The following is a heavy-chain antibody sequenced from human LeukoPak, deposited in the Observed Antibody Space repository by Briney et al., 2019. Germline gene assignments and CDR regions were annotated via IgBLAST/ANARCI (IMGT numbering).Heavy chain of an antibody. CDR1: GGSISSSSYY. CDR3: ARQKLYDSSGYFDS. J-gene: IGHJ4*02. D-gene: IGHD3-22*01. Sequence: SETLSLTCTVSGGSISSSSYYWGWIRPPPGKGLEWIGSIYYSGSTYYNPSLKSRVTISVDTSKNQFALKLSSVTAADTAVYYCARQKLYDSSGYFDSWGQGTLVTVSS. CDR2: IYYSGST. V-gene: IGHV4-39*01.